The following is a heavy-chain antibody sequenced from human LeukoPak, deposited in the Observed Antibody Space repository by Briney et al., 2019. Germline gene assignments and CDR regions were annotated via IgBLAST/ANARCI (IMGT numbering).Heavy chain of an antibody. J-gene: IGHJ4*02. CDR2: ISSSSSYI. CDR1: GFTFSSYS. Sequence: GGSLRLSCAASGFTFSSYSMNWVRQAPGKGLEWVSSISSSSSYIYYADSVKGRFTISRDNAKNSLYLQMNSLRAEGTAVYYCASKGSGSYYYYFDYWGQGTLVTVSS. D-gene: IGHD1-26*01. CDR3: ASKGSGSYYYYFDY. V-gene: IGHV3-21*01.